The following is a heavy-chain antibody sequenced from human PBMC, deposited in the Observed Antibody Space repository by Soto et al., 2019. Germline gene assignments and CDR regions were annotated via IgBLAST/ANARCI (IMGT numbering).Heavy chain of an antibody. Sequence: GGSLRLSCAASGFTFSSYAMSWVRQAPGKGLEWVSAISGSGGSTYYADSVKGRFTISRDNSKNTLYLQMNSLRAEDTAVYYYAKDPLEYSSSFDYWGQGTLVTVSS. V-gene: IGHV3-23*01. CDR3: AKDPLEYSSSFDY. D-gene: IGHD6-6*01. CDR2: ISGSGGST. J-gene: IGHJ4*02. CDR1: GFTFSSYA.